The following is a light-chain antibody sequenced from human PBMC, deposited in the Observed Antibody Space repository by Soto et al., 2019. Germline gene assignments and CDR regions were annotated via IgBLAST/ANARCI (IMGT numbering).Light chain of an antibody. CDR2: RDN. V-gene: IGLV1-44*01. J-gene: IGLJ3*02. CDR3: ATWDDGLYGPV. CDR1: RSNIGSNP. Sequence: QSVLTQPPSASGTPGQTVTISCSGTRSNIGSNPVQWYLQLPGTAPKLLIYRDNERPSGVPDRFSGSKSGTSASLAISGLQSEDEAEYHCATWDDGLYGPVFGGGTKLTVL.